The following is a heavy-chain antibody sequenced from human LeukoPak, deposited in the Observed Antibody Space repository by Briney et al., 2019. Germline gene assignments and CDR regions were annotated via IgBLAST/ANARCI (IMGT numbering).Heavy chain of an antibody. CDR3: AKVRAGNYYYDSSDC. V-gene: IGHV3-23*01. D-gene: IGHD3-22*01. CDR2: ISGSGAST. Sequence: GGSLRLSCAASGFTFSSYAMSWVRQAPGKGLEWVSAISGSGASTYYADSVKDRFTISRDNSKNTLYLQMNGLRAEDTAVYYCAKVRAGNYYYDSSDCWGQGTLVTVSS. J-gene: IGHJ4*02. CDR1: GFTFSSYA.